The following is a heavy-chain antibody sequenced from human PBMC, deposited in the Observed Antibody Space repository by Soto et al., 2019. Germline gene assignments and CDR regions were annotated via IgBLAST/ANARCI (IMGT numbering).Heavy chain of an antibody. Sequence: QVQLVQSGAEVKKPGASVKVSCKASGYTFTSYYMHWVRQAPRQGLEWMGLINPSGGSTSYAQKFQSRVSMTRSTSTSTVYMELSSLRSEATAVNYCARDRSGYSSIIGYWGRGTLVTVSS. V-gene: IGHV1-46*01. CDR3: ARDRSGYSSIIGY. J-gene: IGHJ4*02. CDR1: GYTFTSYY. CDR2: INPSGGST. D-gene: IGHD6-13*01.